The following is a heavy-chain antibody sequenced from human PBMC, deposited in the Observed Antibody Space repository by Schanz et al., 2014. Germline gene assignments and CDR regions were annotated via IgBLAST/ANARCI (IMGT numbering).Heavy chain of an antibody. CDR1: GGTFSSYA. Sequence: QVQLVQSGAAVKKPGSSVTVSCTASGGTFSSYAFSWVRQAPGQGLEWMGKIIPILGMENYAQKFQGRVTITADISTSTAYMDLSSLRSDDTAVYYCARDIQYHYDTSGPVGAFDIWGQGTVVTVSS. D-gene: IGHD3-22*01. J-gene: IGHJ3*02. CDR3: ARDIQYHYDTSGPVGAFDI. CDR2: IIPILGME. V-gene: IGHV1-69*04.